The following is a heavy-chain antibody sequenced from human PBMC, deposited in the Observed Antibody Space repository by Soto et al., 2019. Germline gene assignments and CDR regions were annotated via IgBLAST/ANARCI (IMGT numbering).Heavy chain of an antibody. CDR2: ISGSGGST. J-gene: IGHJ4*02. CDR1: GFTFGSYA. Sequence: GGSLRLSCAASGFTFGSYAMNWVRQSPGKGLEWVSGISGSGGSTYYADSVKGRFTISRDNSKNTLYLQMNSLRAEDTAVYYCAKFDYYHSNGFYWGQGTLVTVSS. CDR3: AKFDYYHSNGFY. V-gene: IGHV3-23*01. D-gene: IGHD3-22*01.